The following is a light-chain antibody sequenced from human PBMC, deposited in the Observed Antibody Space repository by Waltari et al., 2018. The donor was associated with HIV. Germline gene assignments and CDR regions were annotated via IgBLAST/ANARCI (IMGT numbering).Light chain of an antibody. Sequence: EIVMAQSPLSLSVITGEAASIYCWSSQRLLHSDGQNFLDWYVQKPGQSPQLLIYLGSSRASGVPDRISGSGSGTYFTLRISRVGAEDVGIYYCMQGLQIPITFGQGTRLEIK. V-gene: IGKV2-28*01. CDR3: MQGLQIPIT. CDR2: LGS. J-gene: IGKJ5*01. CDR1: QRLLHSDGQNF.